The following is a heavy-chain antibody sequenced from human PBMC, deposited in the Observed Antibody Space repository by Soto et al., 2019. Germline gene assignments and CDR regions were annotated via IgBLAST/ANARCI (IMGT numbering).Heavy chain of an antibody. J-gene: IGHJ3*01. Sequence: GEALKISCESSGYSFTFYWIRWVRQMPGKGLEWMGIIYPHDSDTRYSPSFQGQVTISADKSISTASLQSSSLKASDTAMYYCAGHQWEQSSFGVWGQGTMATVS. CDR3: AGHQWEQSSFGV. D-gene: IGHD1-26*01. V-gene: IGHV5-51*01. CDR2: IYPHDSDT. CDR1: GYSFTFYW.